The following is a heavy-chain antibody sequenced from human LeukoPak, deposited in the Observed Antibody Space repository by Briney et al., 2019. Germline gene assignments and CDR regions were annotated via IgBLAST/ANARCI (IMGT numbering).Heavy chain of an antibody. V-gene: IGHV3-53*01. J-gene: IGHJ4*02. CDR1: GFTVSSNY. D-gene: IGHD4-17*01. Sequence: PGGSLRLSCAASGFTVSSNYMSWVRQAPGKGLEWVSIIYSGGSTYYADSVKGRFTISRDNSKNTLDPQMNSLRAEDTAVYYCARGPATTGFDYWGQGTLVTVSS. CDR3: ARGPATTGFDY. CDR2: IYSGGST.